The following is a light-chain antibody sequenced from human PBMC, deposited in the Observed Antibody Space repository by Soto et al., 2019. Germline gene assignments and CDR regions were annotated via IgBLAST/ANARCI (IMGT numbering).Light chain of an antibody. CDR3: QQDETFSGT. J-gene: IGKJ1*01. CDR1: QSVSGW. Sequence: DIQMTQSPSTLSASVGDTVTVTCRASQSVSGWLAWYQQKPGEAPKLLIYDASALPRGVPSRFSGSGSGTNFSRTIAGLRPDDCVTYYCQQDETFSGTFGPWTKGEI. CDR2: DAS. V-gene: IGKV1-5*01.